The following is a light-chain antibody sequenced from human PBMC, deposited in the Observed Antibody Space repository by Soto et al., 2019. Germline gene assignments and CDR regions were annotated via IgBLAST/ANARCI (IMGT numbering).Light chain of an antibody. CDR2: GAS. CDR1: QSVSGN. CDR3: QQYNNWHPVT. Sequence: EIVMTQSPATLSVSPGERATLSCRASQSVSGNLAWYQQKPGQAPRLLIYGASTMATGIPARFSGSGSGTEFTLTLSSLQSEDFAVYYCQQYNNWHPVTFGQGTKVEIK. V-gene: IGKV3-15*01. J-gene: IGKJ1*01.